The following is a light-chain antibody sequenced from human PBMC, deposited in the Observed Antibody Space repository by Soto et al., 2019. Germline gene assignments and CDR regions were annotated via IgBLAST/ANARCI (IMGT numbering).Light chain of an antibody. Sequence: QSALTQPPSASGSPGQSVTITCSGTSSDVGEENYVSWYQQHPGKVPKLILYEVSKRPSGVPDRFSGSKSGNTASLTISGLQAEDEADYYCCAYVGSNNYVFGTGTKLTVL. CDR2: EVS. CDR3: CAYVGSNNYV. CDR1: SSDVGEENY. J-gene: IGLJ1*01. V-gene: IGLV2-8*01.